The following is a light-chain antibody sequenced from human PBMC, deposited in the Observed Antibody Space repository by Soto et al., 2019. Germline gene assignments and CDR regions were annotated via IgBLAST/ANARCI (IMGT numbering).Light chain of an antibody. CDR1: QSISSY. V-gene: IGKV1-39*01. CDR2: AAS. Sequence: DIQMTQSPSSLSASVGDRVTITCRASQSISSYLNWYQQKPGKAPKLLIYAASSLQSGAPSRFSGRGSGTDFTLTITSLQPDDFATYYCQQYNSYPSTFGQGTKV. J-gene: IGKJ1*01. CDR3: QQYNSYPST.